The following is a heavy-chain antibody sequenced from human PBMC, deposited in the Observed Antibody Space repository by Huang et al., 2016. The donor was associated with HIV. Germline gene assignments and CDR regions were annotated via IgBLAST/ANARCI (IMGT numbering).Heavy chain of an antibody. CDR2: NIHIFGTP. CDR1: GGTFNNA. V-gene: IGHV1-69*13. Sequence: QVQLVQSGAEVKKPGSSVKVSCKVSGGTFNNALSWVRQAPGQWLEGMGGNIHIFGTPNYARKLQGRVTVTADESTSRAYMELSSLRSEDTAVYYCARGAPDLDSHLDHWGQGTLVTVSS. D-gene: IGHD3-3*01. J-gene: IGHJ4*02. CDR3: ARGAPDLDSHLDH.